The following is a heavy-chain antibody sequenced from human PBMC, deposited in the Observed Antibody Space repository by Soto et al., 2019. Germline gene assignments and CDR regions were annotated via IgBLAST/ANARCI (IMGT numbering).Heavy chain of an antibody. CDR2: IFWNDDE. D-gene: IGHD5-18*01. CDR1: GFSLTTYGGG. V-gene: IGHV2-5*01. CDR3: VHTGYSYDPFGY. J-gene: IGHJ4*02. Sequence: SGPPQAIPRKTLTLTCNFSGFSLTTYGGGGGWIRQPPGKALEWLALIFWNDDERYSPSLKSRLNITKDTSKNQVALTMSNMDPVDTATYYCVHTGYSYDPFGYWGRGTLVTVSS.